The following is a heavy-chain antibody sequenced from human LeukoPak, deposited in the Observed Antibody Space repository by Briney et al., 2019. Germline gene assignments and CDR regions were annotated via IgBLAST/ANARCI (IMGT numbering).Heavy chain of an antibody. J-gene: IGHJ5*02. CDR2: IKQDGSEK. V-gene: IGHV3-7*01. CDR3: ARDDCSSISCYHNWFDP. Sequence: PGRSLRLSCAPSGSTFSSYWTGWVRQAPGRGLGWVANIKQDGSEKYYVDSVKGRFTISRDNAKNSLYLQMHSLRAEDTAVYYCARDDCSSISCYHNWFDPWGEGTLVTVSS. CDR1: GSTFSSYW. D-gene: IGHD2-2*01.